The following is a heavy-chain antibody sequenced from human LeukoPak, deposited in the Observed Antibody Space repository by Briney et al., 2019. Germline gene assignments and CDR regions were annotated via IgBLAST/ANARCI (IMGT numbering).Heavy chain of an antibody. CDR1: GGSISSGDYY. CDR3: ARVPPPRVGATSFAFDI. J-gene: IGHJ3*02. D-gene: IGHD1-26*01. Sequence: SQTLSLTCTVSGGSISSGDYYWRWIRQPPGKGLEWIGYIYYSGSTYYNPSLKSRVTISLDTSKNQFSLKLSSVTAADTAVYYCARVPPPRVGATSFAFDIWGQGTMVTVSS. CDR2: IYYSGST. V-gene: IGHV4-30-4*01.